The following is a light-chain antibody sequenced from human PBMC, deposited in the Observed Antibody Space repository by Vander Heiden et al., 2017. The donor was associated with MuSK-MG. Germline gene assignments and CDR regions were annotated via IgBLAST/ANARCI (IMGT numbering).Light chain of an antibody. V-gene: IGLV2-23*02. J-gene: IGLJ2*01. CDR3: CSYAGSSTYVV. CDR1: RSVVGCYNL. Sequence: SALTQPASVFGSPGQSITISCPGPRSVVGCYNLVSRYQQHPGKAPKLMIYEVSKRPSGVANRFSGSKSGNTAALTITGLQAEDEADYYCCSYAGSSTYVVFGGGTKLTVL. CDR2: EVS.